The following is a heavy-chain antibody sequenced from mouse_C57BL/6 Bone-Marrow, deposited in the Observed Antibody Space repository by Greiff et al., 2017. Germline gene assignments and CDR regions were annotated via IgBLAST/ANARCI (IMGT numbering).Heavy chain of an antibody. CDR3: ARRRYYGSRGDY. CDR1: GYTFTSYW. CDR2: IHPIGGST. J-gene: IGHJ2*01. Sequence: QVQLQQPGAELVKPGASVKLSCTASGYTFTSYWMYWVHQTPGQGLEWIVMIHPIGGSTNYNEKFKSKATLTVDKSSSTAYLQLSSLTSEDSAVYYCARRRYYGSRGDYWGQGTTLTVSS. V-gene: IGHV1-64*01. D-gene: IGHD1-1*01.